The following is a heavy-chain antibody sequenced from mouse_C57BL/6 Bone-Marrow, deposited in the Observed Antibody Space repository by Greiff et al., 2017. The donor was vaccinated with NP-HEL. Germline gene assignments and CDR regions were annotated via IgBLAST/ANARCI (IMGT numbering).Heavy chain of an antibody. D-gene: IGHD3-2*02. V-gene: IGHV1-69*01. CDR1: GYTFTSYW. CDR2: IDPSDSYT. CDR3: ARAQATGAMDY. J-gene: IGHJ4*01. Sequence: QVQLQQPGAELVMPGASVKLSCKASGYTFTSYWMHWVKQRPGQGLEWIGEIDPSDSYTNYNQKFKGKSTLTVDKSSSTAYMQLSSLTSEDSAVYYCARAQATGAMDYWGQGTSVTVSS.